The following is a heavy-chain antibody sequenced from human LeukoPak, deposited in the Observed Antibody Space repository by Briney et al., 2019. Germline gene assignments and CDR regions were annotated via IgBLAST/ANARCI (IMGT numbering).Heavy chain of an antibody. CDR1: GFTFSSYA. D-gene: IGHD1-1*01. V-gene: IGHV3-23*01. Sequence: GGSLRLSCATSGFTFSSYAMSWVRQAPGKGLEWVSAISGSGGSTFYADSVKGRFTISRDNSKNTLYLQMNSLRAEDTAVYYCASWREASASRGYFDYWGQGTLVTVSS. CDR2: ISGSGGST. J-gene: IGHJ4*02. CDR3: ASWREASASRGYFDY.